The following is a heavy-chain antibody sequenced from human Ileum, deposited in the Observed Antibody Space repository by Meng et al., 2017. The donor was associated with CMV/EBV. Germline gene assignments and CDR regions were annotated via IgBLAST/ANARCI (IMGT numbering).Heavy chain of an antibody. D-gene: IGHD2-2*01. Sequence: ASVKVSCKASGYTFTGYYMHWVRQAPGQGLEWLGYMNPNDGGTNYAQKFQGRVTMTRDTSISTSYMELSSLRSDDTAVYYCARLRGYCTSISCSALIYWGQGTLVTVSS. CDR3: ARLRGYCTSISCSALIY. V-gene: IGHV1-2*02. CDR2: MNPNDGGT. CDR1: GYTFTGYY. J-gene: IGHJ4*02.